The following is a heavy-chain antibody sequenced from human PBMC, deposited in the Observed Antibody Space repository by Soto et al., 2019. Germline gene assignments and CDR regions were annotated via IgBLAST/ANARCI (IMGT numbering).Heavy chain of an antibody. D-gene: IGHD3-10*01. CDR1: GFTFSSYG. CDR3: ARVTRNVLLWFGELFPDY. Sequence: GGSLRLSCAASGFTFSSYGMHWVRQAPGKGLEWVAVIWYDGSNKYYADSVKGRFTISRDNSKNTLYLQMNSLRAEDTAVYYCARVTRNVLLWFGELFPDYWGQGTLVTVSS. J-gene: IGHJ4*02. V-gene: IGHV3-33*01. CDR2: IWYDGSNK.